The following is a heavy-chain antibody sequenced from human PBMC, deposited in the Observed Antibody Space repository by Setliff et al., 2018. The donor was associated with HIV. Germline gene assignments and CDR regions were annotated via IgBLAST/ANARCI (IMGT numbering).Heavy chain of an antibody. J-gene: IGHJ4*02. CDR1: GASISSHNYY. Sequence: SETLSLTCAVSGASISSHNYYWGWIRQSPGKGLEWIASIRSSGDTYYNPSLQSRVIISVDTSNNQISLKLTSVTAADTAVYYCTIPASSLAPNWGRGTQVTVSS. CDR3: TIPASSLAPN. CDR2: IRSSGDT. V-gene: IGHV4-39*01.